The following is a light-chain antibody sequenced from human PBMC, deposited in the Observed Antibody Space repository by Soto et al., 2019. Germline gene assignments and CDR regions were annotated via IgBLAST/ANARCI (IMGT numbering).Light chain of an antibody. CDR1: QGISSA. V-gene: IGKV1-13*02. CDR3: QQFNTYHRT. J-gene: IGKJ1*01. Sequence: AIQLTQSPSSLSASVGDRVTITCRASQGISSALAWYQQRSGKAPKLLIYDASSLERGAPSRFSGSRSGTAFTLTISSLQPEDFATYYCQQFNTYHRTFGQGTKVEIK. CDR2: DAS.